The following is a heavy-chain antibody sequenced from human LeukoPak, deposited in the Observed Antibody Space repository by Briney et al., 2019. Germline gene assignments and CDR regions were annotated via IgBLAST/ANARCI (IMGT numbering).Heavy chain of an antibody. V-gene: IGHV1-69*06. CDR1: GGTFSSYA. J-gene: IGHJ3*02. CDR3: ARAIAAAGTFRAFDI. D-gene: IGHD6-13*01. Sequence: SVKVSCKASGGTFSSYAISWVRQAPGQGLEWMGGIIPIFGTANYAQKFQGRVTITADKSTSTAYMELSSLRSEDTAVYYCARAIAAAGTFRAFDIWGQGTMVTVSS. CDR2: IIPIFGTA.